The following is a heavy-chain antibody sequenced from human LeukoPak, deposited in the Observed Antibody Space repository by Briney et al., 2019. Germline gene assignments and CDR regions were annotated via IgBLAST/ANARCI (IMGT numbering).Heavy chain of an antibody. CDR1: GLTLINVW. Sequence: PGGSLRLSCAVSGLTLINVWMNWVRQPPGKGLEWIGNIYHTGNTNYNPSLKSRVTISVDTSKNQFSLKLTSVTASDTAVYYCAKHLGCNSIGCPFDGFDLWGQGTTVTVSS. CDR3: AKHLGCNSIGCPFDGFDL. V-gene: IGHV4-59*08. CDR2: IYHTGNT. D-gene: IGHD2/OR15-2a*01. J-gene: IGHJ3*01.